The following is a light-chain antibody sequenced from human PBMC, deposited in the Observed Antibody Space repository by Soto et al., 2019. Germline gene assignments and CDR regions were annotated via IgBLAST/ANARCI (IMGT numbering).Light chain of an antibody. J-gene: IGKJ5*01. CDR2: GAS. CDR3: QHHGDSIN. CDR1: QSVSSTR. Sequence: EIVLTQSPGTLSLSPGERATLSCRASQSVSSTRLAWYQQKPGQAPRLLIYGASTRATGVADRFSGSGSGTDFTLTISRVEPEDFAVYFFQHHGDSINVGQGTRLDI. V-gene: IGKV3-20*01.